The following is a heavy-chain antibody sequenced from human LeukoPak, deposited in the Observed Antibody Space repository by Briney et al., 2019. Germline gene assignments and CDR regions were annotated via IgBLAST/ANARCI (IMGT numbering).Heavy chain of an antibody. D-gene: IGHD3-3*01. CDR1: GFTFDDHT. V-gene: IGHV3-30*03. CDR3: ARDRAWNYFDY. CDR2: ISNDGSRK. Sequence: GGSLRLSCAASGFTFDDHTMHWVRQAPGKGLEWVAIISNDGSRKYYAHSVEGRFTISRDNSKNTLYLQMDSLRAEDTAVYYCARDRAWNYFDYWGQGTLVTVSS. J-gene: IGHJ4*02.